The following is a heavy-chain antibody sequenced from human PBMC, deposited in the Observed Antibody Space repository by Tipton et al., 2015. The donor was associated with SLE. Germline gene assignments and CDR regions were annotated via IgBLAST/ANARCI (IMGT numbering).Heavy chain of an antibody. J-gene: IGHJ4*02. CDR1: GFTFSSYA. D-gene: IGHD3-10*01. CDR3: ARHSLWFGEFYY. CDR2: ISSSGSTI. Sequence: QLVQSGGGLVQPGGSLRLSCAASGFTFSSYAMSWVRQAPGKGLEWVSYISSSGSTIYYADSVKGRFTISRDNAKNSLYLQMNSLRAEDTAVYYCARHSLWFGEFYYWGQGTLVTVSS. V-gene: IGHV3-48*04.